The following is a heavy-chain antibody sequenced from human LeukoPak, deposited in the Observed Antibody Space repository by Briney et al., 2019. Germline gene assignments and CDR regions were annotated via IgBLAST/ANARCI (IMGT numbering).Heavy chain of an antibody. CDR2: IKQDGSEK. Sequence: PGGSLRLSCVASAFAFNTYTMEWVRQAPGKGLEWVANIKQDGSEKYYVDSVKGRFTISRDNAENSLYLQMNSLRAEDTAVYYCARGMTVAANWFDSWGQGTLVTVSS. CDR3: ARGMTVAANWFDS. CDR1: AFAFNTYT. J-gene: IGHJ5*01. D-gene: IGHD6-19*01. V-gene: IGHV3-7*01.